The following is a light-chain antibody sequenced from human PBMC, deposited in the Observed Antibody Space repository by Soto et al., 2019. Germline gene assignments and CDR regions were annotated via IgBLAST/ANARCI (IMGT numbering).Light chain of an antibody. J-gene: IGKJ3*01. Sequence: DIQMTQSPSSLSASVGDRVTITCQASQDISNYLNWYQQKPGKAPKLLIYDASNLETEVPSRFSGSGSGTDFTFTISSLQPEDIATYYCQQYDNPLVTCGPGTKVDIK. CDR3: QQYDNPLVT. CDR2: DAS. CDR1: QDISNY. V-gene: IGKV1-33*01.